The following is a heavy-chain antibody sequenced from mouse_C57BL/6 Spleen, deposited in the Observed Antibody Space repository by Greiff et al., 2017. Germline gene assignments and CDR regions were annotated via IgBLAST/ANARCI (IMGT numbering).Heavy chain of an antibody. J-gene: IGHJ1*03. CDR1: GYTFTSYG. CDR2: IYPRSGNT. Sequence: QVQLQQSGAELARPGASVKLSCKSSGYTFTSYGISWVKQRTGQGLEWIGEIYPRSGNTYYNEKFKGKATLTADKSSSTAYMELRSLTSEDSAVYFCAREGVYYYGYWYFDVWGTGTTVTVSS. V-gene: IGHV1-81*01. CDR3: AREGVYYYGYWYFDV. D-gene: IGHD1-1*01.